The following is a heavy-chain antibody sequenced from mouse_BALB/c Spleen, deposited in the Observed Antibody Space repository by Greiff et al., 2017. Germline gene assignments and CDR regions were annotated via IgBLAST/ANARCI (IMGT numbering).Heavy chain of an antibody. Sequence: VQLQQPGAELVRPGASVKLSCKASGYTFTSYWINWVKQRPGQGLEWIGNIYPSDSYTNYNQKFKDKATLTVDKSSSTAYLQLSSLTSEDSAVYYCTRWGGAMDYWGQGTSVTVSS. V-gene: IGHV1-69*02. CDR3: TRWGGAMDY. D-gene: IGHD1-1*02. CDR2: IYPSDSYT. J-gene: IGHJ4*01. CDR1: GYTFTSYW.